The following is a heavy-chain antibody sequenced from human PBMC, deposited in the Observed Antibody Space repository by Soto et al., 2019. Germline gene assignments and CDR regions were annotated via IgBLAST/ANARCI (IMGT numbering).Heavy chain of an antibody. CDR2: INDSGST. J-gene: IGHJ4*02. V-gene: IGHV4-34*01. CDR3: QGGDF. CDR1: GGSFRGYF. D-gene: IGHD3-16*01. Sequence: PSETLSLTCAVSGGSFRGYFWSWIRQSPDKGLEWIGEINDSGSTYYNPSFKSRITISVDTSNSQISLRLTDVTAADSAVYYCQGGDFWGQGTRVTVSS.